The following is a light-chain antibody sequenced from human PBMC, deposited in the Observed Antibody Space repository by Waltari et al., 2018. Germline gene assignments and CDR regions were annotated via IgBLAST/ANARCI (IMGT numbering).Light chain of an antibody. V-gene: IGKV1-16*02. CDR3: QQYNSYPLT. Sequence: DIQMTQSPSSLSASVGDRVTITCRASQDMSNYLAWFQQKPGKAPKSLISAASSLQSGVPSKFSGSGSGTDFTLTISSLQAEDFATYYCQQYNSYPLTFGGGTKVEIK. CDR2: AAS. J-gene: IGKJ4*01. CDR1: QDMSNY.